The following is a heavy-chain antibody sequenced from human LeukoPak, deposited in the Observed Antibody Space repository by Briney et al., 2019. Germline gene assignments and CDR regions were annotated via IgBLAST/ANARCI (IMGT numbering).Heavy chain of an antibody. Sequence: GASVKVSCKASGYTFTCYYMHWVRQAPGQGLEWMGWINPNSGGTNYAQKFQGRVTMTRDTSISTAYMELSRLRSDDTAVYYCARGPTLYGDFTTNWFDPWGQGTLVTVSS. D-gene: IGHD4-17*01. CDR1: GYTFTCYY. J-gene: IGHJ5*02. CDR2: INPNSGGT. CDR3: ARGPTLYGDFTTNWFDP. V-gene: IGHV1-2*02.